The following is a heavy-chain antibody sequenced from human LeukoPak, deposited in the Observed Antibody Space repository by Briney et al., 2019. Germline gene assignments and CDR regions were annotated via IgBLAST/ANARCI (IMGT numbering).Heavy chain of an antibody. V-gene: IGHV1-3*01. CDR2: INAGNGNT. Sequence: GASVKVSCKASGYTFTSYAMHWVRQAPGQRLEWMGWINAGNGNTKYSQKFQGRVTITRDTSASTAYMELSSLRSEDTAVYYCARDIAVAGTGFDYWGQGTLVTVSS. D-gene: IGHD6-19*01. J-gene: IGHJ4*02. CDR3: ARDIAVAGTGFDY. CDR1: GYTFTSYA.